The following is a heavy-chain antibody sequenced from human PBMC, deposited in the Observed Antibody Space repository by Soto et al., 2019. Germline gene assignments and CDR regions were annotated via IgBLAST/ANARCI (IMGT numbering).Heavy chain of an antibody. CDR3: ASRGVANSRDAFDI. V-gene: IGHV1-69*01. Sequence: QVQLVQSGAEVKKPGTSVKVSCEVSGGTFSNYAITWVRQAPGQGLGWLGGAIPVYGSTNYAQKLQGRVTMTAGDSATTPFMALSSLRADDPAVYYCASRGVANSRDAFDIWGQGTLVTVS. CDR1: GGTFSNYA. D-gene: IGHD1-26*01. CDR2: AIPVYGST. J-gene: IGHJ3*02.